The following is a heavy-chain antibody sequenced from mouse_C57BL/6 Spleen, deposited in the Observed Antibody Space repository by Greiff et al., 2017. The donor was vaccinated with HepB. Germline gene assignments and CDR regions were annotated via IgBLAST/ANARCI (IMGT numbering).Heavy chain of an antibody. CDR1: GYTFTSYW. Sequence: VQLQQPGAELVRPGTSVKLSCKASGYTFTSYWMHWVKQRPGQGLEWIGVIDPSDSYTNYNQKFKGKATLTVDTSSSTAYMQLISLTSEDSAVYYCARSIYYDYDGYFDVWGTGTTVTVSS. V-gene: IGHV1-59*01. CDR2: IDPSDSYT. D-gene: IGHD2-4*01. J-gene: IGHJ1*03. CDR3: ARSIYYDYDGYFDV.